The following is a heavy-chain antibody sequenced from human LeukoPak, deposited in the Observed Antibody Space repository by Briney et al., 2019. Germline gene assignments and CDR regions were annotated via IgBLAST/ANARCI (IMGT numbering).Heavy chain of an antibody. J-gene: IGHJ4*02. D-gene: IGHD5-24*01. CDR3: ARVYGYKPYYFDY. Sequence: SETLSLTCTVSGGSISSYYWSWLRQPPGKGLEWIGYIYYSGSTNYNPSLKSRVTISVDTSKKQFSLKLSSVTAADTAVYYCARVYGYKPYYFDYWGQGTLVTVSS. CDR2: IYYSGST. V-gene: IGHV4-59*01. CDR1: GGSISSYY.